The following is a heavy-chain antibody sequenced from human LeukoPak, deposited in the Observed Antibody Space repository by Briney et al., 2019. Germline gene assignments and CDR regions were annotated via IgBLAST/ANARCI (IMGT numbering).Heavy chain of an antibody. CDR3: ARLGRYYYYYMDV. CDR2: IYYSGST. V-gene: IGHV4-39*01. J-gene: IGHJ6*03. D-gene: IGHD2-15*01. CDR1: GGSISSSSYY. Sequence: SETLSLTCTVSGGSISSSSYYWGWIRQPPGKGLEWIGSIYYSGSTYYNPSLKSRVTISVDTSKNQFSLKLSSVTAADTAVYYCARLGRYYYYYMDVWGKGTTVTVSS.